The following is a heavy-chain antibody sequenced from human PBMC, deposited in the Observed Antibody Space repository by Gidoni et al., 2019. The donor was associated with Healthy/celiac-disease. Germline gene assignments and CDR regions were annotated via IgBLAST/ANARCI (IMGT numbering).Heavy chain of an antibody. CDR1: GFTFSSYA. J-gene: IGHJ6*03. CDR2: ISSNGGST. V-gene: IGHV3-64D*06. Sequence: EVQLVESGGGLVQPGGSLRLSCSASGFTFSSYAMPWVRQAPGKGLEYVSAISSNGGSTYYADSVKGRFTISRDNSKNTLYLQMSSLRAEDTAVYYCVKDLVGTIFGVDHYYYYYMDVWGKGTTVTVSS. D-gene: IGHD3-3*01. CDR3: VKDLVGTIFGVDHYYYYYMDV.